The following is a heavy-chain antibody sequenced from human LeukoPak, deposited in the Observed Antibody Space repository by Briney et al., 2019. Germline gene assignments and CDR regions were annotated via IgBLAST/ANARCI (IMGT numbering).Heavy chain of an antibody. CDR2: ISSSSSYI. CDR3: ARDGDPTRGFDY. V-gene: IGHV3-21*01. D-gene: IGHD5-12*01. J-gene: IGHJ4*02. CDR1: GFTFSSYS. Sequence: GGFLRLSCAASGFTFSSYSMNWVRQAPGKGLEWVSSISSSSSYIYYADSVKGRFTISRDNAKNSLYLQMNSLRAEDTAVYYCARDGDPTRGFDYWGQGTLVTVSS.